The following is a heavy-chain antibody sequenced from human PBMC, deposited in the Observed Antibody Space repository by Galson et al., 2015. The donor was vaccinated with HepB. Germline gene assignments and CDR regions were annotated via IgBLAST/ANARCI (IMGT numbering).Heavy chain of an antibody. CDR3: AREQLERRRYGMDV. CDR2: IYRGVST. V-gene: IGHV3-53*01. CDR1: GFTVSSNY. D-gene: IGHD1-1*01. Sequence: SLRLSCAASGFTVSSNYMSWVRQAPGKGLEWVSVIYRGVSTYYTDSVKGRFTISRDNSKNTLYLQMNSLRAEDTAVYYCAREQLERRRYGMDVWGQGTTVTVSS. J-gene: IGHJ6*02.